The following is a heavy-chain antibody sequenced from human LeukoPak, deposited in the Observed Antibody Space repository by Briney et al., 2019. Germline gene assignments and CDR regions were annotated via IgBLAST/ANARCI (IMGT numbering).Heavy chain of an antibody. D-gene: IGHD6-13*01. CDR3: ARDGTESSSWPPCNY. Sequence: PGGSLRLSCAGSGFTFSSNTMSWVRQAPGKGLERVAVISGSGSSTYYADSVKGRFTISRDNSMNTLYLQMNSLRAEDTAVYYCARDGTESSSWPPCNYWGQGTLVTVSS. J-gene: IGHJ4*02. V-gene: IGHV3-23*01. CDR1: GFTFSSNT. CDR2: ISGSGSST.